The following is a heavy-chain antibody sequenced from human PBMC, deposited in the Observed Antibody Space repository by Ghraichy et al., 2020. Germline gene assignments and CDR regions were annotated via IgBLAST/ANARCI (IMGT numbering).Heavy chain of an antibody. V-gene: IGHV4-34*01. CDR2: INHSGST. Sequence: SETLSLTCAVYGGSFSGYYWSWIRQPPGKGLEWIGEINHSGSTNYNPSLKSRVTISVDTSKNQFSLKLSSVTAADTAVYYCARGRHLYSYGQGWFDPWGQGTLVTVSS. J-gene: IGHJ5*02. CDR1: GGSFSGYY. CDR3: ARGRHLYSYGQGWFDP. D-gene: IGHD5-18*01.